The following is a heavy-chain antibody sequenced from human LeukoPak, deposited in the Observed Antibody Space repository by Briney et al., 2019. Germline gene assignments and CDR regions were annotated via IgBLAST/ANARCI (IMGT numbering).Heavy chain of an antibody. CDR3: AREFGDVVTASSHPGDFDY. CDR1: GFTFSSYA. CDR2: ISYDGSNK. D-gene: IGHD2-21*02. Sequence: SGRSLRLSCAASGFTFSSYAMPWVRQAPGKGLEWVAVISYDGSNKYYADSVKGRFTISRDNSKNTLYLQMNSLRAEDTAVYYCAREFGDVVTASSHPGDFDYWGQGTLVIVSS. V-gene: IGHV3-30*01. J-gene: IGHJ4*02.